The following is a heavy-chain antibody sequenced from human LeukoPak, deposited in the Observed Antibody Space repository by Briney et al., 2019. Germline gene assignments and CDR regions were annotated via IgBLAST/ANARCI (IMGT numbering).Heavy chain of an antibody. CDR3: DPHDSSSHF. D-gene: IGHD6-6*01. CDR2: ISSDGSNK. V-gene: IGHV3-30*03. J-gene: IGHJ4*02. CDR1: GFTFSSYG. Sequence: PGRSLTLSCAASGFTFSSYGMHWVRQAPGKGLEWVAFISSDGSNKYYADSVKGRFTISRDNSKNTLYLQMNSLRAEDTAVYYCDPHDSSSHFWGQGTLVTVSS.